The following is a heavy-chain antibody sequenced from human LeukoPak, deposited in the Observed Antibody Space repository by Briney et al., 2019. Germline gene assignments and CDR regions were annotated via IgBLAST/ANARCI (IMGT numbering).Heavy chain of an antibody. CDR3: ARDLEYGSGSPSAGFDY. D-gene: IGHD3-10*01. CDR1: GFTFSSSS. Sequence: PGGSLRLSCAASGFTFSSSSMDWVRQAPGKGLEWVSSISGSSSYIYFADSVKGRLTISRDNAKNSLYLQMNSLRAEDTAVYYCARDLEYGSGSPSAGFDYWGQGALVTVSS. V-gene: IGHV3-21*01. J-gene: IGHJ4*02. CDR2: ISGSSSYI.